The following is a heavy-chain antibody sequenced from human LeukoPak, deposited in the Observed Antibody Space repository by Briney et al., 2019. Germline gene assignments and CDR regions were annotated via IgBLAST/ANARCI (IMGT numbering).Heavy chain of an antibody. Sequence: PGGSLTLSCAASGFTFSSYEMNWVRQAPGEGLEWVSYISSSGSTIYYADSLKGRFTISRDNSKNTLYLQMDTLRVEDSAVYYCAKVYFDILTGYYRGPNFDYWGQGTLVTVSS. CDR1: GFTFSSYE. CDR2: ISSSGSTI. J-gene: IGHJ4*02. V-gene: IGHV3-48*03. D-gene: IGHD3-9*01. CDR3: AKVYFDILTGYYRGPNFDY.